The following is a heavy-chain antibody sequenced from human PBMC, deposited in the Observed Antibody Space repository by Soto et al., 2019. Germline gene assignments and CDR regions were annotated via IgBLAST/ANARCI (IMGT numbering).Heavy chain of an antibody. CDR2: ISGSGGST. V-gene: IGHV3-23*01. Sequence: GGSLRLSCAASGFTFSSYAMSWVRQAPGKGLEWVSAISGSGGSTYYADSVKGRFTISRDNSKNTLYLQMNSLRAEDTAVYYCARTKEAVTIRGPDNWFDPWGQGTLVTVSS. CDR3: ARTKEAVTIRGPDNWFDP. D-gene: IGHD4-17*01. CDR1: GFTFSSYA. J-gene: IGHJ5*02.